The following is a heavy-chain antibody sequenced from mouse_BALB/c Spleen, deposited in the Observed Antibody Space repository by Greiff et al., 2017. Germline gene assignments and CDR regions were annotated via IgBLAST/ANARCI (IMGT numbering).Heavy chain of an antibody. CDR1: GYSITSGYY. Sequence: EVKLVESGPGLVKPSQSLSLTCSVTGYSITSGYYWNWIRQFPGNKLEWMGYISYDGSNNYNPSLKNRISITRDTSKNQFFLKLNSVTTEDTATYYCASGGSPFAYWGQGTLVTVSA. V-gene: IGHV3-6*02. CDR2: ISYDGSN. J-gene: IGHJ3*01. CDR3: ASGGSPFAY.